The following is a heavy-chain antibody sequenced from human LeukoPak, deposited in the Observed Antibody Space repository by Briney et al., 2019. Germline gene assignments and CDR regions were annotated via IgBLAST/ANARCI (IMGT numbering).Heavy chain of an antibody. CDR1: GDTVSSNSAA. J-gene: IGHJ6*04. Sequence: SQTLSLTCAISGDTVSSNSAAWHWIRQSPSRGLEWLARTYYRSKSYNDYAVSVKSRITINPDTSKNQFSLQLNSVTPEDTAVYYCAREQQPLYYYYGMDVWGKGTTVTVSS. CDR2: TYYRSKSYN. V-gene: IGHV6-1*01. CDR3: AREQQPLYYYYGMDV. D-gene: IGHD6-13*01.